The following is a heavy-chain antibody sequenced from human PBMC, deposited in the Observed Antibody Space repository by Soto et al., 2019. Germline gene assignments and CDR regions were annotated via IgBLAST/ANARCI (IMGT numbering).Heavy chain of an antibody. CDR1: GDSISSRSYY. D-gene: IGHD2-21*02. V-gene: IGHV4-39*01. CDR3: ARQRNSVVTQAYFDV. Sequence: PSETLSLTCTVTGDSISSRSYYWGWIRQPPGKGLEWIGSIYYSGSTYNNPSLRSRVSMSIDTSKDQFSLKLKSVTAADTALYFCARQRNSVVTQAYFDVWGPVSLLTVSS. J-gene: IGHJ4*02. CDR2: IYYSGST.